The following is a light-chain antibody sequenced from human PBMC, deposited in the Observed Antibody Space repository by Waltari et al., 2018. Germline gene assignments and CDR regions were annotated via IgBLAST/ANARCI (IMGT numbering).Light chain of an antibody. CDR1: QSIGSS. Sequence: GERATLSCRTSQSIGSSLAWYQQRPGQAPRLLIYRASTRATGIPDRFSGSVSETEFTLTISSLQSEDIAVYYCQQYNNWPPGTFGQGTKVEI. CDR2: RAS. V-gene: IGKV3-15*01. CDR3: QQYNNWPPGT. J-gene: IGKJ1*01.